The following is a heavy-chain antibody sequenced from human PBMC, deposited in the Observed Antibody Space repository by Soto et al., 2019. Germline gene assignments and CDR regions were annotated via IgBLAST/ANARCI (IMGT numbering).Heavy chain of an antibody. CDR1: AGSISSGGYS. V-gene: IGHV4-30-2*01. J-gene: IGHJ4*02. Sequence: SETLSLTCAVSAGSISSGGYSWTWIRQPPGKGLEWIGFIYHSGDTYYNPSLKSRVTISVDRSKNHFSLKLTSVTAADTAVYYCASSPGGYCSSTTCYLDYWGQGTLVTVSS. D-gene: IGHD2-2*01. CDR2: IYHSGDT. CDR3: ASSPGGYCSSTTCYLDY.